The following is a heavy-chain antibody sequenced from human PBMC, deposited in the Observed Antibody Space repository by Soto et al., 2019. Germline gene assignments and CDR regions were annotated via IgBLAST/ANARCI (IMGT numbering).Heavy chain of an antibody. V-gene: IGHV4-4*02. CDR1: GGSISDNW. D-gene: IGHD6-19*01. CDR2: IYHTGNR. CDR3: ARHIAVSGTRGFDY. J-gene: IGHJ4*02. Sequence: QVQLQESGPGLMQPSGTLSLTCAVSGGSISDNWWSWVRQPPGKGLEWIGEIYHTGNRHYNPSLEGRVTISVDKSKNHFCLNLNSVTAADTAVYYCARHIAVSGTRGFDYWGQGILVTVSS.